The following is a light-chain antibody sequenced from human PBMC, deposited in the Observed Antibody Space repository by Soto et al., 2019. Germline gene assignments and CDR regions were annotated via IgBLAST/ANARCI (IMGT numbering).Light chain of an antibody. Sequence: QSVLTQPPSASGTPGQRVTISCSGGSSNIGTNAVNWYKQLPGTAPKLLIYNNNQRPSGVPDRFSGSKSATSASLAISGLQSEDEADYYCAAWDDSLNGYVFGTGTKVTVL. CDR3: AAWDDSLNGYV. CDR1: SSNIGTNA. J-gene: IGLJ1*01. V-gene: IGLV1-44*01. CDR2: NNN.